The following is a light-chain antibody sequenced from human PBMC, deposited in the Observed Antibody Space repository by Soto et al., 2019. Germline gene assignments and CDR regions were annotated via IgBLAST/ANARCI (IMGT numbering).Light chain of an antibody. Sequence: DIVMTQSPDSLAVSLGERATINCKSSQSVLYSSNNKNYLAWYQQKPGQPPKLLIYWASTRESGVPDRFSGRESGTDFTLTISSLQAEDVAVYYCQQYYSTPRTFGQGTKLEIK. J-gene: IGKJ2*02. CDR1: QSVLYSSNNKNY. CDR2: WAS. V-gene: IGKV4-1*01. CDR3: QQYYSTPRT.